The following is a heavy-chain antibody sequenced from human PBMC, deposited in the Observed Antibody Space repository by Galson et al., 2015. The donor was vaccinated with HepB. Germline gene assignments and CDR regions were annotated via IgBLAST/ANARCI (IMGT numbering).Heavy chain of an antibody. Sequence: SLRLSCAASGFTFSSYSMNWVRQAPGKGLEWVSSISSSSSYIYYADSVKGRFTISRDNAKNSLYLQMNSLRAEDTAVYYCARDFLIRTDSGYHYYGMDVWGQGTTVTVSS. CDR2: ISSSSSYI. CDR1: GFTFSSYS. D-gene: IGHD1-26*01. V-gene: IGHV3-21*01. J-gene: IGHJ6*02. CDR3: ARDFLIRTDSGYHYYGMDV.